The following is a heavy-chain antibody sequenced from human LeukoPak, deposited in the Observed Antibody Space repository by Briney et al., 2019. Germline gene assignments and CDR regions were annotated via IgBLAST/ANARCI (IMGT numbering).Heavy chain of an antibody. D-gene: IGHD3-22*01. CDR1: GGSISSSSYY. J-gene: IGHJ4*02. Sequence: PSETLSLTCTVSGGSISSSSYYWGWIRQPPGKGLEWIGSIYYSGSTYYNPSLKSRVTISVDTSKNQFSLKLSSVTAADTAVYYCVRGYDSRGYRRYHFDYWGQGTLVTVSS. CDR2: IYYSGST. CDR3: VRGYDSRGYRRYHFDY. V-gene: IGHV4-39*07.